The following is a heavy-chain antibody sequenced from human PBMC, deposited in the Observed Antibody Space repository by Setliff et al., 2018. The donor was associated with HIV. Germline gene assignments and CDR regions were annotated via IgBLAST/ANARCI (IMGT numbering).Heavy chain of an antibody. CDR2: INQSGST. J-gene: IGHJ3*02. V-gene: IGHV4-34*01. CDR3: AALLGDSGSYGGGAFDI. D-gene: IGHD1-26*01. Sequence: SETLSLTCAVYGGSFSSYYWSWIRQPPGKGLEWIGEINQSGSTNYNPSLKSRVTMSVDTSKNQFSLKLSSVTAADTAVSYCAALLGDSGSYGGGAFDIWGQGTMVTVSS. CDR1: GGSFSSYY.